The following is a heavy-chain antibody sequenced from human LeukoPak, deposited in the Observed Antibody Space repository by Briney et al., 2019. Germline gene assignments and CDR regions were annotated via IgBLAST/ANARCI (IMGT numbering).Heavy chain of an antibody. CDR3: AKTEGVAGRFEY. V-gene: IGHV3-30*02. CDR2: VRYDGSDK. Sequence: SGGSLRLSCAASGFTFSSYGMHWVRQAPGKGLEWVAFVRYDGSDKYYADSVKGRFTISRDNSKNTLYLQMNSLRAEDTAVYYWAKTEGVAGRFEYWRQGTKVTVPS. D-gene: IGHD6-19*01. J-gene: IGHJ4*02. CDR1: GFTFSSYG.